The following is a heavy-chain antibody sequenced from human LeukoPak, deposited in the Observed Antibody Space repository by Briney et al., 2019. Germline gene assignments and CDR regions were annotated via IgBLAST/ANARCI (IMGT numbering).Heavy chain of an antibody. CDR3: ATDRATQYFDY. CDR1: GITFRSYG. D-gene: IGHD2-15*01. CDR2: IWYDGSNK. V-gene: IGHV3-30*02. J-gene: IGHJ4*02. Sequence: GGSLRLSCAASGITFRSYGMHWVRQAPGKGLEWVAFIWYDGSNKYYADSVKGRFTISRDNSRNTLFLQMNSLRAEDTAVYYCATDRATQYFDYWGQGTLVSVSS.